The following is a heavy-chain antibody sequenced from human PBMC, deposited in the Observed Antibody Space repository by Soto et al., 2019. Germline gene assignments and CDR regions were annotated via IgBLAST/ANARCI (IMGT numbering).Heavy chain of an antibody. CDR1: GFTFSSYA. CDR2: ISGSGGST. V-gene: IGHV3-23*01. J-gene: IGHJ6*02. CDR3: ATAARPNCYYGMDV. Sequence: EVQLLESGGGLVQPGGSLRLSCAASGFTFSSYAMSWVRQAPGKGLEWVSAISGSGGSTYYADSVKGRFTISRDNSKNTLYLQMHSLRAEDTAVYYCATAARPNCYYGMDVWGQGTTVTVSS. D-gene: IGHD6-6*01.